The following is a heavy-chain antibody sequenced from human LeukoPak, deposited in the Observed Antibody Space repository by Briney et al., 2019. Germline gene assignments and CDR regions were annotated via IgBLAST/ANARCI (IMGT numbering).Heavy chain of an antibody. CDR1: GFTFSSYW. Sequence: GGSLRLSCAASGFTFSSYWMSWVRQAPGKGLEWVANIKQDGSEKYYVDSVKGRFTISRDNAKNSLYLQMNSLRAEDTAVYYCAKAPFTFNYYYGMDVWGQGTTVTVSS. J-gene: IGHJ6*02. V-gene: IGHV3-7*01. CDR3: AKAPFTFNYYYGMDV. CDR2: IKQDGSEK.